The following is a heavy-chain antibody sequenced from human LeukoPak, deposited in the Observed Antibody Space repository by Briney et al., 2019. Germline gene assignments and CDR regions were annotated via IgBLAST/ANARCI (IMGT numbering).Heavy chain of an antibody. D-gene: IGHD4-17*01. CDR1: GGSFSGYY. CDR2: INHSGST. V-gene: IGHV4-34*01. J-gene: IGHJ4*02. CDR3: ARERRHDYGERNFDY. Sequence: SETLSLTCAVYGGSFSGYYWSWIRQPPGKGLEWIGEINHSGSTNYNPSLKSRVTISVDTSKNQFSLKLSSVTAADTAVYYCARERRHDYGERNFDYWGQGTLVTVSS.